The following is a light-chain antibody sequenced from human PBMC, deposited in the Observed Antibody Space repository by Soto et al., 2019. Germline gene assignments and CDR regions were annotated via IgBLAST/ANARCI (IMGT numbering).Light chain of an antibody. V-gene: IGKV1-5*03. CDR1: ESISSW. Sequence: DIQMTQSPSTLSASVGDRVTITCRASESISSWLAWYQQKPGKAPKVLIYKASSLESGVPSRFSGSGSGTEFTLTINSLQPDDFTTSYCQQYNNYPWTFGQGTKVEIK. J-gene: IGKJ1*01. CDR2: KAS. CDR3: QQYNNYPWT.